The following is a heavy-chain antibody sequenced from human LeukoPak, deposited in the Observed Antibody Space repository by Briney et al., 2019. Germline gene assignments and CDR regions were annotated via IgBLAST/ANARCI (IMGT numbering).Heavy chain of an antibody. CDR3: ASGNTIFGESVY. D-gene: IGHD3-3*01. CDR1: GFTFSSYW. Sequence: HSGGSLRLSCAASGFTFSSYWMHWVRQAPGKGLVWVSRVNGDARSTSYADSVKGRFTISRDNAKSTVYLQMNSLRAEDTAVYYCASGNTIFGESVYWGQGTLVTVSS. J-gene: IGHJ4*02. V-gene: IGHV3-74*01. CDR2: VNGDARST.